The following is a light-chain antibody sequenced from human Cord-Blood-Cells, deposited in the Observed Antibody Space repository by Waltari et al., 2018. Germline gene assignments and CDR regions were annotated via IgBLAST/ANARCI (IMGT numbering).Light chain of an antibody. CDR2: AAS. Sequence: DIQMTQSPSSMSVSVGDRVTITCRASQSLSSYLNWYQQKPGKAPKLLIYAASSLQSGVPSRFSGSGSGTDFTLTISSLQPEDFATYYCQQSYSTPYSFGQGTKLEIK. V-gene: IGKV1-39*01. CDR3: QQSYSTPYS. J-gene: IGKJ2*03. CDR1: QSLSSY.